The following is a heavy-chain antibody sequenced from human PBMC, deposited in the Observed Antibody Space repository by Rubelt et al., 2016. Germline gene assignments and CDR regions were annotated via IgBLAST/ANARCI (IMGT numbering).Heavy chain of an antibody. CDR1: GFTFSNYA. CDR3: ARSLSGSYDY. V-gene: IGHV3-30*04. CDR2: ISYDGSNK. J-gene: IGHJ4*02. D-gene: IGHD1-26*01. Sequence: GQPGRSLRLSCAASGFTFSNYAMHWVRQVPGKGLEWVTVISYDGSNKYYADSVKGRFTISRDNSKNTLYLQMNSLRGEDTAVYYCARSLSGSYDYWGQGTLVTVSS.